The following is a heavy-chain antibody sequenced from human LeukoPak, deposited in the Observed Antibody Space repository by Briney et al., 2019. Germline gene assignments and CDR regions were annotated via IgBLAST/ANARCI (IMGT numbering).Heavy chain of an antibody. D-gene: IGHD6-6*01. CDR2: INHSGST. Sequence: PSETLSLTCAVYGGSFSGYYWSWIRQPPGKGLEWIGEINHSGSTNYNPSLKSRVTISVDTSKNQFSLKLSSVTAADTAVYYCARNMGGIAARPSDYWGQGTLVTVSS. CDR1: GGSFSGYY. V-gene: IGHV4-34*01. J-gene: IGHJ4*02. CDR3: ARNMGGIAARPSDY.